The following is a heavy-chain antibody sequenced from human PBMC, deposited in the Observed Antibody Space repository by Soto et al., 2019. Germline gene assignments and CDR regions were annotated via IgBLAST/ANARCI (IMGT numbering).Heavy chain of an antibody. CDR1: GFTFRSYS. CDR3: ATDTLSGRDLHY. V-gene: IGHV3-48*02. Sequence: EVQLVESGGALVQPGGSLRLSCAASGFTFRSYSMNWVRQSPGKGLEWVSYIRRSSETMRYADSVKGRFTISRDDAKNSLYLQMNSLRDEDTAVYYCATDTLSGRDLHYWGQGILVTVSS. CDR2: IRRSSETM. D-gene: IGHD3-10*01. J-gene: IGHJ1*01.